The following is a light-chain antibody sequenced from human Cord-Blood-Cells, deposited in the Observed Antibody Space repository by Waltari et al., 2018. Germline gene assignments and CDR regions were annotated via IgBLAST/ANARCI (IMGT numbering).Light chain of an antibody. CDR1: QSISSY. Sequence: IQMTQSPSSLSASVGDRVTITCRASQSISSYLNWYQQKPGKAPKLLIYAASSLQSGVPSRFSGSGSGTDFTLTISSLQPEDFATYYCQQSYSTPYTFGQGTKLWIK. J-gene: IGKJ2*01. CDR2: AAS. CDR3: QQSYSTPYT. V-gene: IGKV1-39*01.